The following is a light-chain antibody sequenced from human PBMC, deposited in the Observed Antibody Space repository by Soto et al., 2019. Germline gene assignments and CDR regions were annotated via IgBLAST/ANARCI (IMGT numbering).Light chain of an antibody. Sequence: EIVMTQSPATLSVSPVERATLSCRASQNIRSSLAWYQQKPGQAPRLLIYGASIRATDTPARFSGTGSGTEFTLTISSLQSEDFAVYHCQQYNNWPPWTFGQGTKVDIK. J-gene: IGKJ1*01. V-gene: IGKV3-15*01. CDR2: GAS. CDR3: QQYNNWPPWT. CDR1: QNIRSS.